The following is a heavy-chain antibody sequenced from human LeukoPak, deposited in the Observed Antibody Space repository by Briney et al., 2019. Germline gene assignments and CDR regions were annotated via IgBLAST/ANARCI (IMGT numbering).Heavy chain of an antibody. J-gene: IGHJ3*02. V-gene: IGHV3-21*01. Sequence: GGSLRLSCAASGFTFSSYSMYWVRQAPGKGLEWVSSISSSSSYIYYTDSVKGRFTISRDNAKNSLYLQMNSLRAEDTAVYYCARDLGGSGWYYAFDIWGQGTMVTVSS. CDR3: ARDLGGSGWYYAFDI. D-gene: IGHD6-19*01. CDR2: ISSSSSYI. CDR1: GFTFSSYS.